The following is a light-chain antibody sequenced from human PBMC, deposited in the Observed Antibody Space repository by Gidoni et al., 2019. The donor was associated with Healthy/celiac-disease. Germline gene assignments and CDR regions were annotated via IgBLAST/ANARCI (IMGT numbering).Light chain of an antibody. CDR1: SSNIGAGYD. CDR3: QSYDSSLSPWV. V-gene: IGLV1-40*01. J-gene: IGLJ3*02. Sequence: QSVLTHPPSVSGAPGQRVTISCTGTSSNIGAGYDVHWYQQLPVTAPKLLIYGNSNRPAGVPDRLSGSKSGTSASLAITGLQAEDEADYYCQSYDSSLSPWVFGGGTKLTVL. CDR2: GNS.